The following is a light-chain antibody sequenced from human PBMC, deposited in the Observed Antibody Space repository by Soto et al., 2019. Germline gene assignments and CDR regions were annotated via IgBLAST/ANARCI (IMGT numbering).Light chain of an antibody. V-gene: IGKV3-15*01. Sequence: EIVMTQSPATLSVSPGERATLSCRASQSVGRNLAWYQQKPGQAPRLLIYGASTRATGIPARFSGSGSGTEFTLTISSLQSEDFAVYYCQQYNNWLRTFGQGTKVDIK. CDR2: GAS. J-gene: IGKJ1*01. CDR3: QQYNNWLRT. CDR1: QSVGRN.